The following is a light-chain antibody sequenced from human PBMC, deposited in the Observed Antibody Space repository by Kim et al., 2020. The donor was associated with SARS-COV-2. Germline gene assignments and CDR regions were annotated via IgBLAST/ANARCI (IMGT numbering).Light chain of an antibody. CDR1: SSGVVGYNY. Sequence: TTFSSGRSSGVVGYNYVSSYQQHPGKDPTLLIYDDSKRPSGGLDSFSGSKTANTASFIVSGLQAADEADYYCCSYSITNALVFGGGTQLTVL. CDR2: DDS. CDR3: CSYSITNALV. V-gene: IGLV2-11*01. J-gene: IGLJ3*02.